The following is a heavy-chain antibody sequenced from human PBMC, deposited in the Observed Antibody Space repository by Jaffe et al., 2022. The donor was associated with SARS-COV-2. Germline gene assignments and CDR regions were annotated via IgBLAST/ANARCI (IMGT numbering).Heavy chain of an antibody. J-gene: IGHJ3*02. CDR2: FDPEDGET. CDR3: ATDLMGTRDIVGAWIRLDAFDI. V-gene: IGHV1-24*01. CDR1: GYTLTELS. Sequence: QVQLVQSGAEVKKPGASVKVSCKVSGYTLTELSMHWVRQAPGKGLEWMGGFDPEDGETIYAQKFQGRVTMTEDTSTDTAYMELSSLRSEDTAVYYCATDLMGTRDIVGAWIRLDAFDIWGQGTMVTVSS. D-gene: IGHD1-26*01.